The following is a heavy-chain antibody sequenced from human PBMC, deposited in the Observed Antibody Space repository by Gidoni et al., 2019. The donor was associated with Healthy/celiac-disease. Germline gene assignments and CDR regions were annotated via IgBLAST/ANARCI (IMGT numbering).Heavy chain of an antibody. D-gene: IGHD5-12*01. CDR1: GFTFRSYA. CDR3: AKGRDGYNHDAFDI. Sequence: EVQLLETGGGLVQPGGSLRLYCAASGFTFRSYAMRWVRQAPGKGLEWVSAISGSGGSTYYADSVKGRFTISRDNSKNTLYLQMNSLRAEDTAVYYCAKGRDGYNHDAFDIWGQGTMVTVSS. V-gene: IGHV3-23*01. J-gene: IGHJ3*02. CDR2: ISGSGGST.